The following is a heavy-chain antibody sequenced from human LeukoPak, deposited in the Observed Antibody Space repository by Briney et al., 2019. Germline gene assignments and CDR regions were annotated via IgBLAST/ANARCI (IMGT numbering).Heavy chain of an antibody. Sequence: SETLSLTCAVSGGSISSGGYSWNWIRQPPGKGLEWIGYIYNSGNTYYNPSLKSRLTILVDTSKNQFSLKLSSVTAADTAVYYCARDSPLAAALDYWGQGTLVTVSS. CDR3: ARDSPLAAALDY. V-gene: IGHV4-30-4*07. D-gene: IGHD6-13*01. J-gene: IGHJ4*02. CDR1: GGSISSGGYS. CDR2: IYNSGNT.